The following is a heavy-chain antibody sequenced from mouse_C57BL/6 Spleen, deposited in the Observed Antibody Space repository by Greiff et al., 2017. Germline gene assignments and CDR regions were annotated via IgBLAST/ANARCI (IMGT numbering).Heavy chain of an antibody. D-gene: IGHD4-1*01. J-gene: IGHJ2*01. V-gene: IGHV1-22*01. CDR1: GYTFTDYN. CDR3: ARSRELGLDY. CDR2: INPNNGGT. Sequence: EVKLQQSGPELVKPGASVKMSCKASGYTFTDYNMHWVKQSHGKSLEWIGYINPNNGGTSYNQKFKGKATLTVNKSSSTAYMELRSLTSEDSAVYYCARSRELGLDYWGQGTTLTVSS.